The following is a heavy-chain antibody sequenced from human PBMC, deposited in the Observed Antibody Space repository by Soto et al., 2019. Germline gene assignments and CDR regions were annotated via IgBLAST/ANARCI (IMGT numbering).Heavy chain of an antibody. J-gene: IGHJ4*02. CDR2: ILHTGGT. V-gene: IGHV4-30-2*01. CDR3: ARGFRWLDY. Sequence: SETLSLTCAVSGGSISGGGFSWSWIRQPPGKGLEWIGYILHTGGTQYNPSLKSRVSMSVDKSKNQFSLHLTSVTAADTGVYYCARGFRWLDYWGQGTLVTVPQ. D-gene: IGHD2-15*01. CDR1: GGSISGGGFS.